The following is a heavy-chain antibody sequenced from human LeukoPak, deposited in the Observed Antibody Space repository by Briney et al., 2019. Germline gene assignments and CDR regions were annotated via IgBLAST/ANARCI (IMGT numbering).Heavy chain of an antibody. CDR2: IYYSGST. CDR1: GGSISSYY. CDR3: ATCGDYDAFDI. D-gene: IGHD4-17*01. J-gene: IGHJ3*02. Sequence: PSETLSLTCTVSGGSISSYYWSWIRQPPGKGLEWIGYIYYSGSTNYNPSLKSRVTISVDTSKNQFSLKLSSVTAADTAVYYCATCGDYDAFDIWGQGTMVTASS. V-gene: IGHV4-59*01.